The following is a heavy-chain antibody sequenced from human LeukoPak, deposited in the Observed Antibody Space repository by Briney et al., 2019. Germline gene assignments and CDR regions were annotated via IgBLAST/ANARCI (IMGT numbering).Heavy chain of an antibody. V-gene: IGHV4-34*01. CDR3: ARHLISDGSAPFDP. D-gene: IGHD3-10*01. Sequence: PSETLSLTCAVYGGSFSDYYWTWIRQPPGKGLEWMGEINHDRNTNYHPSLKSRVTISVDTSKNQFSLKLTSVTAADTAVYYCARHLISDGSAPFDPWGQGTLVTVSS. CDR2: INHDRNT. CDR1: GGSFSDYY. J-gene: IGHJ5*02.